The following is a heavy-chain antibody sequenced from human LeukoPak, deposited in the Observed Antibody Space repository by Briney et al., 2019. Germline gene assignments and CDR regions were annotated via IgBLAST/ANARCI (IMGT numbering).Heavy chain of an antibody. J-gene: IGHJ4*02. V-gene: IGHV3-11*03. CDR1: GFTFSDYY. Sequence: PGGSLRLSCAASGFTFSDYYMSWIRQAPGKGLEWVSYISGGSSYTNYADSVKGRFTISRDNAKNSLYLQMNSLRAEDTAMYYWARHSPTYSNGNWGQGTLVTVSS. CDR2: ISGGSSYT. CDR3: ARHSPTYSNGN. D-gene: IGHD6-19*01.